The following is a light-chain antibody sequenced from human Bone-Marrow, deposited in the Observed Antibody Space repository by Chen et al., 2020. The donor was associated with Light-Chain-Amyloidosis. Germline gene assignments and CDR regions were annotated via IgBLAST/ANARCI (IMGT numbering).Light chain of an antibody. CDR3: CSDAGSNTPHVV. V-gene: IGLV2-23*01. Sequence: QSALIQPASVSGSPGQSITISCTGTNSDVGSYNLVSWYQQHPGKAPKLMIYEGSKRTSGVSNPFSGSKSGNTASLTITGLQAEDEADYYCCSDAGSNTPHVVFGGGTGLTVL. CDR1: NSDVGSYNL. CDR2: EGS. J-gene: IGLJ2*01.